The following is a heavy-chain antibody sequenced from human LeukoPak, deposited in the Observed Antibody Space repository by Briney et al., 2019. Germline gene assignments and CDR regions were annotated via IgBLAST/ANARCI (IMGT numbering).Heavy chain of an antibody. V-gene: IGHV3-30*02. Sequence: GGSLRLSCAASGFTFSDYGMHWVRQAPGKGLQWVAFIRYDGSNKYYADSVKGRFTLSRDNSKNTLYLQMNSLRAEDTAVYYCARSIAATAYYYYYMDVWGKGTTVTMSS. CDR1: GFTFSDYG. J-gene: IGHJ6*03. CDR2: IRYDGSNK. CDR3: ARSIAATAYYYYYMDV. D-gene: IGHD6-13*01.